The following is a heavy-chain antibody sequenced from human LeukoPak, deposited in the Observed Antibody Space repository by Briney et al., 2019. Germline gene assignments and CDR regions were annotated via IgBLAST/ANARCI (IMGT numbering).Heavy chain of an antibody. J-gene: IGHJ6*02. Sequence: TSETLSLTCTVSGGSISGYYWSWIRQPPGKGLEWIGEINHSGSTNYNPSLKSRVTISVDTSKNQFSLKLSSVTAADTAVYYCARTQYQLPIYYYYGMDVWGQGTTVTVSS. V-gene: IGHV4-34*01. CDR1: GGSISGYY. CDR2: INHSGST. CDR3: ARTQYQLPIYYYYGMDV. D-gene: IGHD2-2*01.